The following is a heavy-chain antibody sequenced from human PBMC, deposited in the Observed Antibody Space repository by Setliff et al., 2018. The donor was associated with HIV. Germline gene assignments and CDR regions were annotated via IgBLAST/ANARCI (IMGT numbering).Heavy chain of an antibody. J-gene: IGHJ6*03. Sequence: GASVKVSCKASGYTFTGYYMHWVRQAPGQGLEWMGWINPNSGGTNYAQKFQGRVTMTRDTSISTAYMELNTLKFEDTAVYYCARARRDSYDRGRRNHYYIDVWGKGTTVTVSS. D-gene: IGHD3-22*01. CDR1: GYTFTGYY. V-gene: IGHV1-2*02. CDR2: INPNSGGT. CDR3: ARARRDSYDRGRRNHYYIDV.